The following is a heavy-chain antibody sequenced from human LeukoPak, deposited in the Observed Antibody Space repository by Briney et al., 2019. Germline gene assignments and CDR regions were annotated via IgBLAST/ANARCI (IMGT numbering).Heavy chain of an antibody. J-gene: IGHJ6*03. CDR3: TRRSIVVVPANYGGNSNYYYYMDV. CDR2: IRSKANSYAT. CDR1: GFTFSGSA. Sequence: GGPLKLSCAASGFTFSGSAMHWVRQASGKGLEWVGRIRSKANSYATAYAASVKGRFTISRDDSKNTAYLQMNSLKTEDTAVYYCTRRSIVVVPANYGGNSNYYYYMDVWGKGTTVTVSS. D-gene: IGHD2-2*01. V-gene: IGHV3-73*01.